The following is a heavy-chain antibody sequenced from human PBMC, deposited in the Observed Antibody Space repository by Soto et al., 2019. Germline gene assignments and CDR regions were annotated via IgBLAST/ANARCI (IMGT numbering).Heavy chain of an antibody. V-gene: IGHV3-23*01. CDR2: ISGSGGST. CDR3: PPASNDPFDY. Sequence: EVQLLESGGGLVQPGGSLRLSCAASGFTFSSYAMSWVRQAPGKGLEWVSAISGSGGSTYYADSVKGRFTISRDNSKNTLYLQINTLRAEDTAVYYCPPASNDPFDYWGKGTLVTVSS. CDR1: GFTFSSYA. J-gene: IGHJ4*02. D-gene: IGHD2-8*01.